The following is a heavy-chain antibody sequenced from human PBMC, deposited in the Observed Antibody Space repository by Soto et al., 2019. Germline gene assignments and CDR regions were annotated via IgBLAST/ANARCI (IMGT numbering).Heavy chain of an antibody. J-gene: IGHJ4*02. CDR1: GVTLFDYY. CDR3: ARAPYYYDSSGYYTDGLDN. D-gene: IGHD3-22*01. CDR2: TRNKANCYTT. V-gene: IGHV3-72*01. Sequence: GGSLRLCCAASGVTLFDYYVGCFRHSAFKWLECVGRTRNKANCYTTEYAASVKGRFTISRDDSKNSLYLQMNSLKTEDTAVYYCARAPYYYDSSGYYTDGLDNWGQGTLVTVSS.